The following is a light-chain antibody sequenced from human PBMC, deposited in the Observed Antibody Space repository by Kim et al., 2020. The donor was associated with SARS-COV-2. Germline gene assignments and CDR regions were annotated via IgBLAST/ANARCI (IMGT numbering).Light chain of an antibody. CDR2: AAS. CDR3: HQYDNWPPYT. J-gene: IGKJ2*01. Sequence: VFTGESATLTCRASETVSTNLAWYQGRPGQAPRLLIYAASIRATGIPARFSGRGSGTEFTLTINSLQSEDFTIYYCHQYDNWPPYTFGQGTKLEI. CDR1: ETVSTN. V-gene: IGKV3-15*01.